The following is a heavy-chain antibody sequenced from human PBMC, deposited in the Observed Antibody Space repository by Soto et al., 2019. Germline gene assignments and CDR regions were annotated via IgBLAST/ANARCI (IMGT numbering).Heavy chain of an antibody. D-gene: IGHD1-26*01. CDR1: GYSFTSYW. CDR3: ARRRIVGAHTDYYYGMDV. Sequence: GESLKSSCSGSGYSFTSYWISWVRQMPWKGLEWMGRIDPSDSYTNYSPSFQGHVTISADKSISTAYLQWSSLKASDTAMYYCARRRIVGAHTDYYYGMDVWGQGTTVTVSS. V-gene: IGHV5-10-1*01. J-gene: IGHJ6*02. CDR2: IDPSDSYT.